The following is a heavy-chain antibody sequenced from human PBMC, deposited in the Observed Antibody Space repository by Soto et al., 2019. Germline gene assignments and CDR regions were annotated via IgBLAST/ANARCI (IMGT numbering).Heavy chain of an antibody. J-gene: IGHJ4*02. Sequence: GESLKISCKGSGYSFTSYWIGWVRQMPGKGLEWMGIIYPGDSDTRYSPSFQGQVTISADKSISTAYLQWSSLKASDTAMYYCARHRYCSGGSCPALDYWGQGTLVTVS. D-gene: IGHD2-15*01. CDR3: ARHRYCSGGSCPALDY. CDR1: GYSFTSYW. CDR2: IYPGDSDT. V-gene: IGHV5-51*01.